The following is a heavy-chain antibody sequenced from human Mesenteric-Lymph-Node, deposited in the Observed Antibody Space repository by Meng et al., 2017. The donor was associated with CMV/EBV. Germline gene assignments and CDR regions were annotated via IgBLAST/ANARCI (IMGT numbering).Heavy chain of an antibody. CDR2: IYRGGTS. V-gene: IGHV3-66*02. J-gene: IGHJ6*02. CDR1: GITVSNNY. D-gene: IGHD6-13*01. CDR3: ARDNILAAAERTNFFYYGMDV. Sequence: LSLTCVASGITVSNNYMTWVRQAPGKGLEWVSVIYRGGTSFYADSVKGRFTISRDTSKNTVFLQMNSLKPEDTAVYYCARDNILAAAERTNFFYYGMDVWGQGTTVTVSS.